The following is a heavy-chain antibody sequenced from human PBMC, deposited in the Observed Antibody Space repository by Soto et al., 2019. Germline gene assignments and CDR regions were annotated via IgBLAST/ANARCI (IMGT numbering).Heavy chain of an antibody. CDR2: IYYSRST. J-gene: IGHJ6*02. CDR1: GGSIRSGGYY. Sequence: SETLSLTCTVSGGSIRSGGYYWSWIRQQPVKGLEWIGYIYYSRSTYYNPSLKSRVTISVDTSKNQFSLKLSSVTAADTALYYCASQYNWNYGYYYGMDVWGQGTTVTVSS. V-gene: IGHV4-31*03. CDR3: ASQYNWNYGYYYGMDV. D-gene: IGHD1-7*01.